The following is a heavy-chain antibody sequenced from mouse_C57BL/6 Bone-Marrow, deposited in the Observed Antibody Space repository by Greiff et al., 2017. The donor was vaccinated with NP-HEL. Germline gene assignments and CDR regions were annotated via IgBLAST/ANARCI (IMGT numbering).Heavy chain of an antibody. CDR2: IYPRDGST. V-gene: IGHV1-78*01. J-gene: IGHJ1*03. Sequence: QVQLQQPDAELVKPGASVKISCKVSGYTFTDHTIHWMKQRPEQGLEWIGYIYPRDGSTKYNEKFKGKATLTVDKSSSTAYMQLNSLTSEDAAVDFCSSIISTVVGYFDVWGTGTTLTVSS. D-gene: IGHD1-1*01. CDR3: SSIISTVVGYFDV. CDR1: GYTFTDHT.